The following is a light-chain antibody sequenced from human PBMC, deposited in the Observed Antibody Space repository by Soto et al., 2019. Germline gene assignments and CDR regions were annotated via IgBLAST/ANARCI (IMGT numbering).Light chain of an antibody. J-gene: IGLJ1*01. V-gene: IGLV2-8*01. CDR1: SSDVGAYNY. CDR2: EVS. Sequence: QSALTQPPSASGSPGQSVTISCTGTSSDVGAYNYVSWYQQLPGKAPKFIIYEVSKRPSGVPDRFSGSKSGNTASLTVSGLQAEDEADYYCTSYAGSRGYVFGTGTKLTVL. CDR3: TSYAGSRGYV.